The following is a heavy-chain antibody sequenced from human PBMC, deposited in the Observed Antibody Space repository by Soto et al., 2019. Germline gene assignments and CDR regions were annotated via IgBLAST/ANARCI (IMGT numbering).Heavy chain of an antibody. CDR2: FDPEDGET. V-gene: IGHV1-24*01. Sequence: ASVKVSCKVSGYTLTELSMHWVRQAPGKGLEWMGGFDPEDGETIYAQKFQGRVTMTEDTSTDTAYMELSSLRSEDTAVYYCATMRRGGFGELLRGTIPYGMDVWGQGTTVTVSS. D-gene: IGHD3-10*01. J-gene: IGHJ6*02. CDR3: ATMRRGGFGELLRGTIPYGMDV. CDR1: GYTLTELS.